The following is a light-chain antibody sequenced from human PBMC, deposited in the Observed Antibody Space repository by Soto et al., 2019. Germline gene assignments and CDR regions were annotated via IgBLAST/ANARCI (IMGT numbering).Light chain of an antibody. Sequence: DIQMTQSPSSLSASVGDKVSITCRASQGISTSLNWYQHKPGKAPNRLIYGASSSQSGVPSRFSGSGYGTDFTLTITCLQPEDFATYYCQQSYSSPPTFGQGTKLEI. CDR1: QGISTS. CDR3: QQSYSSPPT. V-gene: IGKV1-39*01. J-gene: IGKJ2*01. CDR2: GAS.